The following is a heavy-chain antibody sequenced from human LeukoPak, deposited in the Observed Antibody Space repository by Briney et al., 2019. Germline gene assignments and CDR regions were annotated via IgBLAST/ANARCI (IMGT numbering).Heavy chain of an antibody. CDR3: TTGYCSRTSCYYFDY. CDR1: GFTFSSYW. Sequence: GGSLRLSCAASGFTFSSYWMHWVRQAPGKGLEGVGRIKSKTDGGTTDYAAPVKGRFTISRDDSKNTLYLQMNSLKTEDTAVYYCTTGYCSRTSCYYFDYWGQGTLVTVSS. D-gene: IGHD2-2*01. CDR2: IKSKTDGGTT. V-gene: IGHV3-15*01. J-gene: IGHJ4*02.